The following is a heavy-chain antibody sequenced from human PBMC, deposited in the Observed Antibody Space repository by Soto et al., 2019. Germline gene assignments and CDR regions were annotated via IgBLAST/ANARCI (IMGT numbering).Heavy chain of an antibody. CDR1: GYSFASYW. CDR3: ARTRSFTLGFYYDGMDV. J-gene: IGHJ6*02. CDR2: IYPGDSDT. D-gene: IGHD6-6*01. Sequence: GESLKISCQGSGYSFASYWIGWVRQMPGKDLEWMGIIYPGDSDTRYSPSFQGQVTISADKSPRTAYLQWTSLKASDTALYYCARTRSFTLGFYYDGMDVWGQGTTVTVSS. V-gene: IGHV5-51*01.